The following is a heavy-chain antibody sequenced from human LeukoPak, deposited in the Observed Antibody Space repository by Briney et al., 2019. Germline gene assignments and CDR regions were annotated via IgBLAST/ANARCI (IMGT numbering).Heavy chain of an antibody. CDR3: ARSRRYYDSSGGFDF. D-gene: IGHD3-22*01. CDR1: GGSISSGSYY. Sequence: SETLSLTCTVSGGSISSGSYYWSWIRQPAGKGLEWIGRIYSSGSTNYNTSLKSRVTISVDTSKNQFSLKLSSVTAADTAVYYCARSRRYYDSSGGFDFWGQGTPVTVSS. J-gene: IGHJ4*02. V-gene: IGHV4-61*02. CDR2: IYSSGST.